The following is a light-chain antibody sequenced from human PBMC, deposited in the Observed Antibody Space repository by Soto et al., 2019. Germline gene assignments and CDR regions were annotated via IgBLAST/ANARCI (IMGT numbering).Light chain of an antibody. CDR3: KKSDHLPL. J-gene: IGKJ3*01. Sequence: DIQMTQSPPSLSASVGDRVTITCQASQDIGNSLNWFQHKPGKAPNLVIYDAYNLEIGVPSRFSGSGSGTYFTFTSTSLRPEDIATYYCKKSDHLPLFGPGTKVESK. V-gene: IGKV1-33*01. CDR1: QDIGNS. CDR2: DAY.